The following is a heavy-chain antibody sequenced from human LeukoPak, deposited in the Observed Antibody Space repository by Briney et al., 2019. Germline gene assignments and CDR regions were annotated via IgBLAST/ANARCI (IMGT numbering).Heavy chain of an antibody. V-gene: IGHV1-69*13. Sequence: GASVKVSCKASGGTFSSYAISWVRQAPGQGLEWMGGIIPIFGTANYAQKFQGRVTITADESTSTAYMELSSLRSEDTAVYYCASSYYGSGSMRFQHWGQGTLVTVSS. CDR3: ASSYYGSGSMRFQH. CDR2: IIPIFGTA. CDR1: GGTFSSYA. D-gene: IGHD3-10*01. J-gene: IGHJ1*01.